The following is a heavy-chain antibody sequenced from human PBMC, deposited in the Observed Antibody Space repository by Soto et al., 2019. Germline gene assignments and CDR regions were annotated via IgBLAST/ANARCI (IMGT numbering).Heavy chain of an antibody. V-gene: IGHV1-18*01. CDR3: ARLITVTTFSWFDP. CDR1: GGTFSSYA. CDR2: ISAYNGNT. J-gene: IGHJ5*02. D-gene: IGHD4-17*01. Sequence: ASVKVSCKASGGTFSSYAISWVRQAPGQGLEWMGWISAYNGNTNYAQKLQGRVTMTTDTSTSTAYMELRSLRSDDTAVYYCARLITVTTFSWFDPWGQGTLVTVSS.